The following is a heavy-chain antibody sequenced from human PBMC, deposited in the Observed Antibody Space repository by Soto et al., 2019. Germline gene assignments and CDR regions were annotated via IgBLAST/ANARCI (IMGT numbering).Heavy chain of an antibody. D-gene: IGHD3-9*01. CDR2: ISGSGGST. V-gene: IGHV3-23*01. J-gene: IGHJ4*02. Sequence: PGGSLRLSCAASGFTFSSYAMSWVRQAPGKGLEWVSAISGSGGSTYYADSVKGRFTISRDNSKNTLYLQMNSLRAEDTAVYYCAKIGYDILTGYPRGFDYWGQGTLVTVSS. CDR1: GFTFSSYA. CDR3: AKIGYDILTGYPRGFDY.